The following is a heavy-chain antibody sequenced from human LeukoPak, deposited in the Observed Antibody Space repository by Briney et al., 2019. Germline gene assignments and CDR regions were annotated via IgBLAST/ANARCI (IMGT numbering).Heavy chain of an antibody. CDR2: ISWDGGST. D-gene: IGHD5-18*01. CDR3: AKGRKGYSYGYLFDY. CDR1: GFTFDDYT. V-gene: IGHV3-43*01. Sequence: PGGSLRLSCAASGFTFDDYTMHWVRQAPGKGLEWDSLISWDGGSTYYADSVKGRFTISRDNSKNSLYLQMNSLRTEDTALYYCAKGRKGYSYGYLFDYWGQGTLVTVSS. J-gene: IGHJ4*02.